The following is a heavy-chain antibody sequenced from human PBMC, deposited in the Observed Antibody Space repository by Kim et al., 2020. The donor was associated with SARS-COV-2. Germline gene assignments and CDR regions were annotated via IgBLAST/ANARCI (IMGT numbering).Heavy chain of an antibody. CDR3: AKDIRGDGYNLPFDY. D-gene: IGHD5-12*01. V-gene: IGHV3-9*01. CDR2: ISWNSGSI. Sequence: GGSLRLSCAASGFTFDDYAMHWVRQAPGKGLEWVSGISWNSGSIGYADSVKGRFTISRDNAKNSLYLQMNSLRAEDTALYYCAKDIRGDGYNLPFDYWGQGTLVTVSS. J-gene: IGHJ4*02. CDR1: GFTFDDYA.